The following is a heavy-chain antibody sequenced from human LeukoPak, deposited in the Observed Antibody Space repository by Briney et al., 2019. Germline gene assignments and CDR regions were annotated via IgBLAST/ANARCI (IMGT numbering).Heavy chain of an antibody. V-gene: IGHV4-38-2*02. Sequence: PSETLSLTCAVSGYSSSSGYYWGWIRQPPGKGLEWIATIHHSGSTYYNSSLKSRVTISVDTSKDQFSLRLSSVTAADTAVYYCVRDRGYNYGDLDFWGQGTLVTVSS. D-gene: IGHD5-18*01. CDR2: IHHSGST. CDR1: GYSSSSGYY. J-gene: IGHJ4*02. CDR3: VRDRGYNYGDLDF.